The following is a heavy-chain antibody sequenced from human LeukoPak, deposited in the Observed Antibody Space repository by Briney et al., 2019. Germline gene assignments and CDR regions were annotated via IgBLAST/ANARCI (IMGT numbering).Heavy chain of an antibody. Sequence: SETLSLTCTVSGASLSTYYWSWIRQPAGKGLEWIGRIYTSGNPNYNPSLKSRVTISIDTSKNQFSLKLTSVTAADTAVYYCASGSTRYYYYYMDVWGKGTAVTISS. J-gene: IGHJ6*03. V-gene: IGHV4-4*07. CDR2: IYTSGNP. CDR3: ASGSTRYYYYYMDV. CDR1: GASLSTYY.